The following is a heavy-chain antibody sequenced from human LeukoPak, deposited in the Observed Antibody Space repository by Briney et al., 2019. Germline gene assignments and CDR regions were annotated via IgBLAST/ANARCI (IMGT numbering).Heavy chain of an antibody. D-gene: IGHD3-22*01. V-gene: IGHV3-49*04. Sequence: GGSLRLSCVASGFTFSSYWMTWVRQAPGKGLEWVGFIRSKAYGGTTKNVASVKGRFTISRDDSRSIAYLQMNSLKTEDTAVYYCTRRYNYDSSGYYYVRDAFDIWGQGTMVTVSS. CDR3: TRRYNYDSSGYYYVRDAFDI. J-gene: IGHJ3*02. CDR1: GFTFSSYW. CDR2: IRSKAYGGTT.